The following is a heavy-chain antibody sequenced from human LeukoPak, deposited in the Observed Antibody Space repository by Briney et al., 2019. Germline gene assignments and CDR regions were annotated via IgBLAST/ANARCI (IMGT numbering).Heavy chain of an antibody. CDR1: GFTFNFA. CDR3: AKGQSGTDPRVHFDY. CDR2: ISGSGGST. J-gene: IGHJ4*02. D-gene: IGHD1-26*01. Sequence: GGSLRLSCAASGFTFNFAMSWVRQAPGKGLEWVSSISGSGGSTYYADSVKGRFTISRDHSKSTLSLQMNSLRAEDTAVYYCAKGQSGTDPRVHFDYWGQGTLVTVSS. V-gene: IGHV3-23*01.